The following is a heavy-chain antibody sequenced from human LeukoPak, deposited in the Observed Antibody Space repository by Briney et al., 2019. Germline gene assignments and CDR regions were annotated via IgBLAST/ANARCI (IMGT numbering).Heavy chain of an antibody. V-gene: IGHV1-24*01. CDR3: ATGRITMVRGVTKYDY. J-gene: IGHJ4*02. Sequence: ASVKVSCKVSGYTLTELSMHWVRQAPGKGLEWMGGFDPEDGETIYAQKFQGRVTMTEDTSTDTAYMELSSLRSEDTAVYYCATGRITMVRGVTKYDYWGQGTLVTVSS. CDR2: FDPEDGET. D-gene: IGHD3-10*01. CDR1: GYTLTELS.